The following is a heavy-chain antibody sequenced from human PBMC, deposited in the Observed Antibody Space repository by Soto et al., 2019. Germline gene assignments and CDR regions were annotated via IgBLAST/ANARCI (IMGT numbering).Heavy chain of an antibody. Sequence: GGSLRLSCAASGFTFSSYGMHWVRQAPGKGLEWVAVISYDGSNKYYADSVKGRFTISRDNSKNTLYLQMNSLRAEDTAVYYCARYAAEVTTFFDQWGQGPLVTVSS. J-gene: IGHJ4*02. CDR2: ISYDGSNK. CDR1: GFTFSSYG. D-gene: IGHD4-17*01. V-gene: IGHV3-30*03. CDR3: ARYAAEVTTFFDQ.